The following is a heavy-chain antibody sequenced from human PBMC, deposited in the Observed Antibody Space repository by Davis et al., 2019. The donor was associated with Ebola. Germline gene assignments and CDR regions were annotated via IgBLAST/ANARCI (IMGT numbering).Heavy chain of an antibody. Sequence: PSETLSLTCTVSGGSISSSSYYWGWIRQPPGKGLEWIGSIYYSGSTYYNPSLKSRVTISVDTSKNQFSLKLSSVTAADTAVYYCARLLAYCGGDCHARWRGRNDYWGQGTLVTVSS. J-gene: IGHJ4*02. D-gene: IGHD2-21*02. V-gene: IGHV4-39*01. CDR2: IYYSGST. CDR1: GGSISSSSYY. CDR3: ARLLAYCGGDCHARWRGRNDY.